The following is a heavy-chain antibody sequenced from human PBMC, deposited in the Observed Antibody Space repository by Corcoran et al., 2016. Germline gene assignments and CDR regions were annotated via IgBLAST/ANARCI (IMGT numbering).Heavy chain of an antibody. Sequence: QVQLVESGGGVVQPGRSLRLSCAASGFTFSSYGMHWVRQAPGKGLEWVAVISYNGSNKYYADSVKGRFTISRDNSKNTLYLKMNSLRAEDTAVYYWAKSGRESSSGWDFDYWGQGTLVTVSS. D-gene: IGHD6-19*01. V-gene: IGHV3-30*18. CDR3: AKSGRESSSGWDFDY. J-gene: IGHJ4*02. CDR1: GFTFSSYG. CDR2: ISYNGSNK.